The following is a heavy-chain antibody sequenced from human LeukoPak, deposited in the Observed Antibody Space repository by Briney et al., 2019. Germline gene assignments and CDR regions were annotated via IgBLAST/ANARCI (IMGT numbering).Heavy chain of an antibody. CDR3: TTSSGWYDEAFDI. Sequence: GGSLRLPCAASGFTFSNAWMSWVRQAPGKGLGWVGRIKSKTDGGTTDYAAPVKGRFTISRDDSKNTLYLQMNSLKTEDTAVYYCTTSSGWYDEAFDIWGQGTMVTVSS. D-gene: IGHD6-19*01. V-gene: IGHV3-15*01. J-gene: IGHJ3*02. CDR2: IKSKTDGGTT. CDR1: GFTFSNAW.